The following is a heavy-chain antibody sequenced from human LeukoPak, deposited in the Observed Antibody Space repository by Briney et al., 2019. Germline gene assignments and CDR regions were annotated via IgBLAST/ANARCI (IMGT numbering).Heavy chain of an antibody. CDR3: ARVQYGGNSMDAFDI. V-gene: IGHV4-34*01. J-gene: IGHJ3*02. CDR2: INHSEST. CDR1: GGSFSGYY. Sequence: SETLSLTCAVYGGSFSGYYWSWIRQPPGKGLEWIGEINHSESTNYNPSLKSRVTISVDTSKNQFSLKLSSVTAADTAVYYCARVQYGGNSMDAFDIWGQGTMVTVSS. D-gene: IGHD4-23*01.